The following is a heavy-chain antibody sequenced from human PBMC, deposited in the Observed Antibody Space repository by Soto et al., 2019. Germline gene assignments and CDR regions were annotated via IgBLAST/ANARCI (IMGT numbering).Heavy chain of an antibody. Sequence: QVQLVQSGAEVKKPGSSVKVSCKASGGTLNSYTINWVRQAPGHGPEWLGRIIPVLGVANYAQTFQGRVTITADKSTSTVYMDLTSLRSEDTAVYYCARSSVAAPGALVNWGPGTLVTVSS. V-gene: IGHV1-69*02. D-gene: IGHD6-13*01. CDR3: ARSSVAAPGALVN. J-gene: IGHJ4*02. CDR1: GGTLNSYT. CDR2: IIPVLGVA.